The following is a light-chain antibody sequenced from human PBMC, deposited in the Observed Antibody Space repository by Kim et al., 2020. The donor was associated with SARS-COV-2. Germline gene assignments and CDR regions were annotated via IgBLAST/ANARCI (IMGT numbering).Light chain of an antibody. CDR2: DAS. CDR3: QQYDYFPPS. J-gene: IGKJ2*03. CDR1: QSVNRN. Sequence: ELVMTQSPATLSVSPGERATLSCRASQSVNRNLAWYQQKPGQAPRLLIYDASTRATGIPARFSGSASGTEFTLTISSLQPEDFVVYYCQQYDYFPPSFGQGTKLEI. V-gene: IGKV3-15*01.